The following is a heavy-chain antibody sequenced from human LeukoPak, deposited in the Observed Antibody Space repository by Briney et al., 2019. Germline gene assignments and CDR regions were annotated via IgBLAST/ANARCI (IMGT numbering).Heavy chain of an antibody. V-gene: IGHV3-23*01. Sequence: GGSLRLSCAASGFTLSNYGMRWVRQAPGKGLEWVSSISRSGESTFYADSVRGRFTISRDNSKNTVSLQMESLRAEDTALYYCAKDYAVGSIDYWGQGTLVTVSS. CDR3: AKDYAVGSIDY. CDR1: GFTLSNYG. D-gene: IGHD3-16*01. J-gene: IGHJ4*02. CDR2: ISRSGEST.